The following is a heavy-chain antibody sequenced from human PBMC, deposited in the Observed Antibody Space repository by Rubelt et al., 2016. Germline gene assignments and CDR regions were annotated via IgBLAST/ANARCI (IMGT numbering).Heavy chain of an antibody. CDR3: ARNDDTTGAFDI. CDR2: IYYSGST. V-gene: IGHV4-39*01. J-gene: IGHJ3*02. D-gene: IGHD1-1*01. Sequence: QLQLQESGPGLVKPSETLSLTCTVSGGSISSSSYYWGWIRQPPGKGLEWIGGIYYSGSTYYNPSLKSRVTISVDTSKNQFSLKLSSVTAADTAVYYCARNDDTTGAFDIWGQGTMVTVSS. CDR1: GGSISSSSYY.